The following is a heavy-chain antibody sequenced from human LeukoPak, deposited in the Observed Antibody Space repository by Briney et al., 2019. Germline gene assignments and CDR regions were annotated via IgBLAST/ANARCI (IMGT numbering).Heavy chain of an antibody. Sequence: PGGSLRLSCADSGFTFSDHYMDWVRQGPGEGLEWVGRRRNKANSYTTEYAASVKGRFIISRDDSKNSLYLQMNSLKTEDTAVYYCARDLDYGGNSDAFDIWGQGTMVTVSS. CDR2: RRNKANSYTT. D-gene: IGHD4-23*01. V-gene: IGHV3-72*01. CDR3: ARDLDYGGNSDAFDI. J-gene: IGHJ3*02. CDR1: GFTFSDHY.